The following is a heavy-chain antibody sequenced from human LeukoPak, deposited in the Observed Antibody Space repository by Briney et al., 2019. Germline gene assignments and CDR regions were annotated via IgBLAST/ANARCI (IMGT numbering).Heavy chain of an antibody. CDR3: ARGAHSYGYPFDY. D-gene: IGHD5-18*01. J-gene: IGHJ4*02. Sequence: PSETLSLTCAVYGGSFSGYYWSWIRQPPGKGLEWIGEINHSGSTNYNPSLKSRVTISVDTSKNQFSLKLSSVTAADTAVYCCARGAHSYGYPFDYWGQGTLVTVSS. V-gene: IGHV4-34*01. CDR1: GGSFSGYY. CDR2: INHSGST.